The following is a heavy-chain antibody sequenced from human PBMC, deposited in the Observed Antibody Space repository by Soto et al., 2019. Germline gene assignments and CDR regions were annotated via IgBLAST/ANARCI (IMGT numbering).Heavy chain of an antibody. D-gene: IGHD6-19*01. Sequence: QVQLVESGGGVVQPGRALRLSCAASGFTFSNYAMPWVRQAPGKGLEWVAVISYDGSNKYYADSVKGRFTISRDNSKNTLYLQMNSLRAEDTAVYYCARGTLYGLGYSSGWPNVDYWGQGTLVTVSS. J-gene: IGHJ4*02. V-gene: IGHV3-30-3*01. CDR1: GFTFSNYA. CDR3: ARGTLYGLGYSSGWPNVDY. CDR2: ISYDGSNK.